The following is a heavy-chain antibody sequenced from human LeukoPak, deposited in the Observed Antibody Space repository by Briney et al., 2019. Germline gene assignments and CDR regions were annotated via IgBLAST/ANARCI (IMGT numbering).Heavy chain of an antibody. CDR3: ARQSISGSSLSYFDY. Sequence: TSETLSLACTVSGGSISSYYWSWIRQPPGKGLEWIGNIYDSGSTNYNPSLKSRVTISVDTSKNQCSLKLSSVTAADTAVYYCARQSISGSSLSYFDYWGQGTLVTVSS. J-gene: IGHJ4*02. CDR2: IYDSGST. CDR1: GGSISSYY. D-gene: IGHD3-22*01. V-gene: IGHV4-59*01.